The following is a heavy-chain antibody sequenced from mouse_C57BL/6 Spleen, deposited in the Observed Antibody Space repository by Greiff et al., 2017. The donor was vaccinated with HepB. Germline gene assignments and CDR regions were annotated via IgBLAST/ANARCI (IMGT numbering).Heavy chain of an antibody. CDR2: IYPGDGDT. CDR1: GYAFSSSW. V-gene: IGHV1-82*01. Sequence: QVQLQQSGPELVKPGASVKISCKASGYAFSSSWMNWVKQRPGKGLEWIGRIYPGDGDTNYNGKFKGKATLTAYKSSSTAYMHLSSLTSADAAVYCCARAMDYWGQGTSVTVSS. CDR3: ARAMDY. J-gene: IGHJ4*01.